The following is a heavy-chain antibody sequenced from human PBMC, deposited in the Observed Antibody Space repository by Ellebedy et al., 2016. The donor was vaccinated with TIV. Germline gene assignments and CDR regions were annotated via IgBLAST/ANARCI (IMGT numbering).Heavy chain of an antibody. CDR2: IGGTGGTT. J-gene: IGHJ4*02. Sequence: GESLKISCAASGINLRSYAMSWVRQAPGKGLEWVSTIGGTGGTTYYRESVKGRFTVSRDDARNSLFLQMNSLRAEDTAVYYCARSGEHDSWGQGTLVTVSS. CDR1: GINLRSYA. V-gene: IGHV3-23*01. D-gene: IGHD1-26*01. CDR3: ARSGEHDS.